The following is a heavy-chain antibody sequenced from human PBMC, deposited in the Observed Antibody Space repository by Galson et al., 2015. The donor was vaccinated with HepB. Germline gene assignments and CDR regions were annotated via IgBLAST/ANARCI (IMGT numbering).Heavy chain of an antibody. Sequence: LTCNVSGGSISGYYWTWIRQPPGKGLEWIGYISYSGTTNRNPSLKSRVSILVDTSKNQFSLRLKSVTAADTAVYYCATQKSYSSSSLDFWGRGTLVTVSS. CDR3: ATQKSYSSSSLDF. CDR1: GGSISGYY. V-gene: IGHV4-59*08. CDR2: ISYSGTT. D-gene: IGHD6-6*01. J-gene: IGHJ4*02.